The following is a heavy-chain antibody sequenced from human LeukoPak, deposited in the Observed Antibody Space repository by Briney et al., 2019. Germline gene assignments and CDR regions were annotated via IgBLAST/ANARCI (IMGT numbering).Heavy chain of an antibody. Sequence: ASVKVSCKASGYTFTSYDINWVRQATGQGLEWVGWMNPNSGNTGYAQKFQGRVTMTRNTSISTAYMELSSLRSEDTAVYYCAREPTYCTNGVCYQNYYYYGMDVWGQGTTVTVSS. V-gene: IGHV1-8*01. CDR2: MNPNSGNT. CDR1: GYTFTSYD. J-gene: IGHJ6*02. D-gene: IGHD2-8*01. CDR3: AREPTYCTNGVCYQNYYYYGMDV.